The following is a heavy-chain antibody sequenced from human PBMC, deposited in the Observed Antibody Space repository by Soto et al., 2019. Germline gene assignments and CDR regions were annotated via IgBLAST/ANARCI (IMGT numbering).Heavy chain of an antibody. J-gene: IGHJ5*02. CDR3: ARGLGYCSGGSCYGGYWFDP. Sequence: SETLSLTCTVSGGSISSYYWSWVRQPPGKGLEWIVYIYYSGSTNYNPSIKSRVTISVDTSKNQFSLKLSSVTAADTAVYYCARGLGYCSGGSCYGGYWFDPWGQGTLVTVSS. V-gene: IGHV4-59*01. CDR1: GGSISSYY. D-gene: IGHD2-15*01. CDR2: IYYSGST.